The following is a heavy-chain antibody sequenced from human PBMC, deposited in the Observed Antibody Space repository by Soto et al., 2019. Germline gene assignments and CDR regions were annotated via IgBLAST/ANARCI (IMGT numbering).Heavy chain of an antibody. V-gene: IGHV3-74*01. CDR2: INSEGSST. J-gene: IGHJ5*02. Sequence: EVQLVESGGNLIQPGGSLRLSCAASGFTFSSYWMHWVRQAPGKGQVWVSRINSEGSSTSYVDSVKGRFTISRDNAKNTLYLQMNSLSVEDTVGYYCARRGQEGPGLAHWGQGTLVTVSS. CDR3: ARRGQEGPGLAH. CDR1: GFTFSSYW.